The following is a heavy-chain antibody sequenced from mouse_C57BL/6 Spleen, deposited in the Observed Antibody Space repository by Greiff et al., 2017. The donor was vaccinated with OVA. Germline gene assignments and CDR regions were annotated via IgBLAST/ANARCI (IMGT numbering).Heavy chain of an antibody. CDR1: GYTFTSYW. CDR2: IHPNSGST. CDR3: ARSTTPSRTGFAY. D-gene: IGHD1-1*01. Sequence: QVQLQQPGAELVKPGASVKLSCKASGYTFTSYWMHWVKQRPGQGLEWIGMIHPNSGSTNYNEKFKSKATLTVDKSSSTAYMQLSSLTSEDSAVEDWARSTTPSRTGFAYWGQGTLVTVSA. J-gene: IGHJ3*01. V-gene: IGHV1-64*01.